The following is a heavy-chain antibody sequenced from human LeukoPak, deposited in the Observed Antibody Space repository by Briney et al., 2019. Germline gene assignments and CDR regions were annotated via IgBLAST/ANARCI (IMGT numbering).Heavy chain of an antibody. CDR3: ATGPAFINSAHHHPFDY. Sequence: ASVKVSCKVSGYTLTELSMHWVRQAPGKGLEWMGGFDPEDGETIYAQKFQGRVTMTEDTSTDTAYMELSSLRSEDTAVYYCATGPAFINSAHHHPFDYWGQGTLVTVSS. CDR2: FDPEDGET. CDR1: GYTLTELS. D-gene: IGHD1-1*01. J-gene: IGHJ4*02. V-gene: IGHV1-24*01.